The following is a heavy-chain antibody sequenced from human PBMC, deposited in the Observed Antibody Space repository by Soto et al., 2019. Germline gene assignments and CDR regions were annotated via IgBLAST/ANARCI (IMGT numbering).Heavy chain of an antibody. Sequence: QVQLVESGGGVVQPGRSLSLSCAASGFTFSSYAMHWVRQAPGKGLEWVAVISYDGSNKYYADSVKGRFTISRDNSKNTLYLQMNSLRAEDTAVYYCARERITMVRGYFDYWGQGSLVTVSS. CDR3: ARERITMVRGYFDY. V-gene: IGHV3-30-3*01. CDR2: ISYDGSNK. J-gene: IGHJ4*02. CDR1: GFTFSSYA. D-gene: IGHD3-10*01.